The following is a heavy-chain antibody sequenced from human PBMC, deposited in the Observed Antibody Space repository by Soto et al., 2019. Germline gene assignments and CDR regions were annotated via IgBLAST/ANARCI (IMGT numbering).Heavy chain of an antibody. CDR2: LNTYNGNT. CDR1: GYTFSNFG. CDR3: ARGPDPTYSDF. J-gene: IGHJ4*02. Sequence: QVQLVQSGAEVKKPGASLRVSCKASGYTFSNFGINWVRQAPGQGLEWMGWLNTYNGNTNFAVKLQGRVTMTTDTSTTTANMDLRSLTSDDTAVYYCARGPDPTYSDFWGQGTLVTVSS. V-gene: IGHV1-18*01.